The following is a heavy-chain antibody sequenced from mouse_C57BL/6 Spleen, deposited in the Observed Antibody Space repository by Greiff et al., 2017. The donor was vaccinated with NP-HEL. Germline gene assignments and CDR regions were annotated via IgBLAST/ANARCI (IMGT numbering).Heavy chain of an antibody. J-gene: IGHJ2*01. CDR1: GFTFSDYG. D-gene: IGHD1-1*01. Sequence: EVKLVESGGGLVKPGGSLKLSCAASGFTFSDYGMHWVRQAPEKGLEWVAYISSGSSTIYYADTVKGRFTISRDNAKNTLFLQMTSLRSEDTAMYYCAIEVANYFDYWGQGTTLTVSS. CDR2: ISSGSSTI. V-gene: IGHV5-17*01. CDR3: AIEVANYFDY.